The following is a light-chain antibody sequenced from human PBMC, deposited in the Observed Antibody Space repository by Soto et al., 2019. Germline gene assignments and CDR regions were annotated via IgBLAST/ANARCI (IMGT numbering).Light chain of an antibody. CDR2: DAS. CDR3: QQRSNWPPIT. V-gene: IGKV3-11*01. CDR1: QSISRY. J-gene: IGKJ5*01. Sequence: ETVLTQSPAILSLSPGERATLFCRASQSISRYLAWYQQKPGQAPRLLIYDASNRATGTPARFSGSGSGTDFTLTISSLEPEDFAVYYCQQRSNWPPITFGQGTRLEMK.